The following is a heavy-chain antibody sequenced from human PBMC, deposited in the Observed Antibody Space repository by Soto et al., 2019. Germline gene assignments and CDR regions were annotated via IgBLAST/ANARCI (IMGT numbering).Heavy chain of an antibody. CDR1: GGSISSYY. D-gene: IGHD3-22*01. J-gene: IGHJ4*02. CDR2: VYYSGGT. CDR3: ARRRHYYDSSGSSKYFDY. Sequence: SETLSLTCTVSGGSISSYYWSWIRQPPGKVLEWIGYVYYSGGTNYNPSLKSRVTISVDTSKNQFSLKVNSVTAADTAMYYCARRRHYYDSSGSSKYFDYWGQGTLVTVS. V-gene: IGHV4-59*08.